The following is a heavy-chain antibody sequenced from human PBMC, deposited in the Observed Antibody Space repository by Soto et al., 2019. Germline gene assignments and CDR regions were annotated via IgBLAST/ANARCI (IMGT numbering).Heavy chain of an antibody. CDR2: IYPGDSDT. CDR3: ATRSSGSDWVYIEY. V-gene: IGHV5-51*01. CDR1: GYTFDKYW. J-gene: IGHJ4*02. Sequence: GESLKISCKASGYTFDKYWIAWVRQMPDRGLEWMGIIYPGDSDTRYSPSFQGQVTISVDTSVTTAYLQWGSLRASDTAMYFCATRSSGSDWVYIEYWGQGTQVTVSS. D-gene: IGHD1-26*01.